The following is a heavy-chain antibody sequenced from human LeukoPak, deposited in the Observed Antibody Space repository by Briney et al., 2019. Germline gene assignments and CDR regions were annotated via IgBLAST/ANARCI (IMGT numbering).Heavy chain of an antibody. J-gene: IGHJ4*02. Sequence: SETLSLTCTVSGGSISSYYWSWIRQPADKGLEWIGRIYSSGSTNYNPSLKSRVTMSVDASKNQFSLKLSTVTAADTAVYYCARGGDSSGYYYSIDYWGQGTLVTVSS. V-gene: IGHV4-4*07. CDR2: IYSSGST. D-gene: IGHD3-22*01. CDR1: GGSISSYY. CDR3: ARGGDSSGYYYSIDY.